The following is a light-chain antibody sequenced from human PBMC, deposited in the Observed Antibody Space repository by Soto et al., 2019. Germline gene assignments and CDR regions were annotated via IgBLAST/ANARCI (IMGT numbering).Light chain of an antibody. J-gene: IGLJ3*02. V-gene: IGLV1-40*01. CDR2: GNI. CDR1: SSNIGAGYD. Sequence: QSVLTQPPSVSGAPGQRVTISCTGSSSNIGAGYDVHWYQQRPGTAPKLLIFGNINRPSGVPDRFSGSKSGTSASLAITGLQAEDDADYYCTAWDDSVNAWLFGGGTKLTVL. CDR3: TAWDDSVNAWL.